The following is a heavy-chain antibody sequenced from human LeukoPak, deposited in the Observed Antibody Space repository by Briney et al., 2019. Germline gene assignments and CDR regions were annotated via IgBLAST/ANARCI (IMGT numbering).Heavy chain of an antibody. J-gene: IGHJ4*02. CDR3: ARDPGYAIYYFDY. V-gene: IGHV3-23*01. D-gene: IGHD3-9*01. CDR2: TSGRGDST. CDR1: GFTFSTYA. Sequence: GGSLRLSCAASGFTFSTYAMSWVRQAPGKGLEWVSTTSGRGDSTYYADSVKGRFSISRDNSKNTLYLQMNSLRAEDTAVYCCARDPGYAIYYFDYWGQGTLVTVSS.